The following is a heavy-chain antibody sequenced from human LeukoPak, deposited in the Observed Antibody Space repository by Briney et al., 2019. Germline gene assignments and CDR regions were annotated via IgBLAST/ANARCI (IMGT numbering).Heavy chain of an antibody. Sequence: PGGSLRLSCAASGFTFSSYAMSWVRQAPGKGLEWVSAISGSGGSTYYADSVKGRFTISRDNSKNTLYLQMNSLRAEDTAVYYSAKDHGWELLRWGTYYFDYWGQGTLVTVSS. CDR1: GFTFSSYA. J-gene: IGHJ4*02. CDR3: AKDHGWELLRWGTYYFDY. V-gene: IGHV3-23*01. CDR2: ISGSGGST. D-gene: IGHD1-26*01.